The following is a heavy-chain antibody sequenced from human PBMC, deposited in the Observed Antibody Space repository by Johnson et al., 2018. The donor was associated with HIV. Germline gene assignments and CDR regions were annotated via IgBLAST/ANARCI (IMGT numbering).Heavy chain of an antibody. CDR1: GFTFDDYG. J-gene: IGHJ3*02. CDR2: IWYDGSNK. V-gene: IGHV3-33*08. CDR3: ARTRQGAFDI. Sequence: QVQLVESGGGLVQPGRSLRLSCAASGFTFDDYGMSWVRQAPGKGLEWVAVIWYDGSNKYYADAVKGRFTISRDNSKNTMYLQMISLRPQATAVYYCARTRQGAFDIWGQGTMVTVSS.